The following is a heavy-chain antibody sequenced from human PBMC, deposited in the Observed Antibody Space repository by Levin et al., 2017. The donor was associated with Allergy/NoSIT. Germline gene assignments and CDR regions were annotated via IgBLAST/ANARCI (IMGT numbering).Heavy chain of an antibody. D-gene: IGHD4-23*01. Sequence: SETLSLTCAVYGGSFSGYYWSWIRQPPGKGLEWIGEINHSGSTNYNPSLKSGVTISVDTSKNQFSLKLSSVTAADTAVYYCARVRSVVTPMRYFDLWGRGTLVTVSS. CDR3: ARVRSVVTPMRYFDL. J-gene: IGHJ2*01. V-gene: IGHV4-34*01. CDR2: INHSGST. CDR1: GGSFSGYY.